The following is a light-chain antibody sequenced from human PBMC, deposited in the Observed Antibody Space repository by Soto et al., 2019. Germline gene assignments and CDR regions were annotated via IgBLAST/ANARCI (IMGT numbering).Light chain of an antibody. V-gene: IGKV3-15*01. CDR2: GAS. CDR3: QQYSAWPLT. J-gene: IGKJ4*01. Sequence: EIVMTQSPATLSVSPGERATLFCRASQSVNNNFLAWSQQKPGQAPRLLIHGASTRATGIPARFSGSGSGTECTLTISSLASEDFAVYYCQQYSAWPLTFGGGTKVEIK. CDR1: QSVNNN.